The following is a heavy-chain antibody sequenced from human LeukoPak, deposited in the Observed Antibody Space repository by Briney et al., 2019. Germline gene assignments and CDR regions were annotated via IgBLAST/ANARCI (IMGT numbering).Heavy chain of an antibody. CDR3: AKSAAASPRAVRAFDI. CDR1: GFTFSSYA. J-gene: IGHJ3*02. CDR2: ISGSGGST. V-gene: IGHV3-23*01. Sequence: GGSLRLSCAASGFTFSSYAMSWVRQAPGKGLEWVSAISGSGGSTYYADSVKGRFTISRDNSKNTLHLQMNSLRAEDTAVYYCAKSAAASPRAVRAFDIWGQGTMVTVSS. D-gene: IGHD4-17*01.